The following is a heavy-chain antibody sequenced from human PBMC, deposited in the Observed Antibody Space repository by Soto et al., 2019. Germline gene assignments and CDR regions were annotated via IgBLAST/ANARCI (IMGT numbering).Heavy chain of an antibody. D-gene: IGHD4-17*01. Sequence: SVKVSCKASGGTFSSYAISWVRQAPGQGLEWMGGIIPIFGTANYAQKFQGRVTITADESTSTAYMELSSLRSEDTAVYYCARGTTVKGYYYYGMDAWGQGTTVTVSS. J-gene: IGHJ6*02. CDR2: IIPIFGTA. V-gene: IGHV1-69*13. CDR3: ARGTTVKGYYYYGMDA. CDR1: GGTFSSYA.